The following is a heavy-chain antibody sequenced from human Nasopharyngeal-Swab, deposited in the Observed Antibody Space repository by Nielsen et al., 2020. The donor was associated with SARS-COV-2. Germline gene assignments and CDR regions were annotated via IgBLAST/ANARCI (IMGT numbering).Heavy chain of an antibody. D-gene: IGHD7-27*01. CDR3: ARDRAANWGNPLGEGFDY. Sequence: GGSLRLSCAASGFTFSSYSMNWVRQAPGKGLEGVSYISSSSSSTIYYADSVKGRFTISRDNAKNSLYLQMNSLRDEDTAVYYCARDRAANWGNPLGEGFDYWGQGTLVTVSS. CDR1: GFTFSSYS. CDR2: ISSSSSSTI. V-gene: IGHV3-48*02. J-gene: IGHJ4*02.